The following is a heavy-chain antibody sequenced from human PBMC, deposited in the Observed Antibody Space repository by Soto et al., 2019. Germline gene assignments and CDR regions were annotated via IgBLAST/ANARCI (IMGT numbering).Heavy chain of an antibody. J-gene: IGHJ6*02. V-gene: IGHV3-33*01. CDR3: ARDRSGYVMDV. Sequence: QVQRVESGGGVVQPGRSLRLSCAASGFTFSSYGMHWVRQAPGKGLEWVAVIWYDGSNKYYADSVKGRFTISRDNCKNALYLQMNRLRAEDTAVYYCARDRSGYVMDVWGQGTTVTVSS. CDR2: IWYDGSNK. CDR1: GFTFSSYG. D-gene: IGHD3-10*01.